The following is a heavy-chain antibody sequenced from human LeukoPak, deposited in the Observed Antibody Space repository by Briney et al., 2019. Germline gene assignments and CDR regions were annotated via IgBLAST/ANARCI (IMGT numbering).Heavy chain of an antibody. CDR1: GYTFTSYD. Sequence: ASVKVSCKASGYTFTSYDINWVQQATGQGLEWMGWMNPNSGNTGYAQKFQGRVTMTRNTSISTAYMELSGLRSEDTAVYYCARTDYDSSGVYYYYYGMDVWGQGTTVTVSS. CDR2: MNPNSGNT. CDR3: ARTDYDSSGVYYYYYGMDV. V-gene: IGHV1-8*01. J-gene: IGHJ6*02. D-gene: IGHD3-22*01.